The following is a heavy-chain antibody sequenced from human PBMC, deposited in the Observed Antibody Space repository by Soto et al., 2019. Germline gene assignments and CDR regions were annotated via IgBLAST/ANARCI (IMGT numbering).Heavy chain of an antibody. J-gene: IGHJ4*02. CDR1: GFTFDDYA. CDR3: AKEGDVAVAGTSWY. V-gene: IGHV3-9*01. CDR2: ISWNSGTI. Sequence: EVQLVESGGGLVQPGRSLRLSCAASGFTFDDYAMHWVRQPPGKGLEWVSGISWNSGTIGYADSVKGRFTISRDNAKNSFYLKMNGLRPGDTAFYYCAKEGDVAVAGTSWYWGQETLVTVSS. D-gene: IGHD6-19*01.